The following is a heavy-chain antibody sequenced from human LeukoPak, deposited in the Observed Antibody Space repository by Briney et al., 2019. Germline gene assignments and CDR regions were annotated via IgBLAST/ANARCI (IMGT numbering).Heavy chain of an antibody. J-gene: IGHJ3*02. Sequence: GGSLRLSCAASGFRFGGDWMTWVRQAPGKGLEWVANINPDGNEKYYVDSVKGRFTISRDSGKNSLYLQLNSLRAEDTAVYYCARYYDPAVGDAFDIWGQGTMVAVSS. D-gene: IGHD3-16*01. CDR3: ARYYDPAVGDAFDI. CDR2: INPDGNEK. V-gene: IGHV3-7*01. CDR1: GFRFGGDW.